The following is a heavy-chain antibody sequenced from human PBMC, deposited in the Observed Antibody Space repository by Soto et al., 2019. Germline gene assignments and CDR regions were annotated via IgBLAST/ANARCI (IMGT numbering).Heavy chain of an antibody. Sequence: ASVKVSCKASGYIFTSYYIHWVRQAPGQGLEWMGWINPFDGSRMFAQSFQGRVTITRDTSASTAYMELSSLRSEDTAVYYCARGFPLWFDPWGQGTLVTVSS. CDR1: GYIFTSYY. CDR3: ARGFPLWFDP. CDR2: INPFDGSR. J-gene: IGHJ5*02. V-gene: IGHV1-46*01. D-gene: IGHD3-3*01.